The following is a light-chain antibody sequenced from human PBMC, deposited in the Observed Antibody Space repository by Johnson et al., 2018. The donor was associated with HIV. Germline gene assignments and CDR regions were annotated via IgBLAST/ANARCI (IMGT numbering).Light chain of an antibody. Sequence: HSVLTQPPSVSAAPGQKVTISCSTNSSNFGNNYVSWYQQLPGTAPKLLIYKNNKRSSGIPDRFSGSKSGTSATLGITGLQTGDAADYHCATWDSSLSPRGVFGTGTKVTVL. CDR1: SSNFGNNY. J-gene: IGLJ1*01. CDR2: KNN. CDR3: ATWDSSLSPRGV. V-gene: IGLV1-51*02.